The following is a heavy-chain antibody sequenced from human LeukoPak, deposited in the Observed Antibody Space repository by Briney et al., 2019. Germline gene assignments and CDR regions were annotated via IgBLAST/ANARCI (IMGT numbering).Heavy chain of an antibody. J-gene: IGHJ6*02. CDR1: GFTFSSYA. Sequence: GGSLRLSCAASGFTFSSYAMSWVRQAPGKGLEWVSAISGSGGSTYYADSVKGRFTISRDNSKNTLYLQMNSLRAEDTAVYYCAKVPPYYDSSGYYYYYYGMDVWGQGTTVTVSS. CDR3: AKVPPYYDSSGYYYYYYGMDV. V-gene: IGHV3-23*01. CDR2: ISGSGGST. D-gene: IGHD3-22*01.